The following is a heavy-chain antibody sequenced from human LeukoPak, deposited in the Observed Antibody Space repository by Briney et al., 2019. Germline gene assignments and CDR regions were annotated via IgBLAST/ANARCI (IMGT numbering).Heavy chain of an antibody. CDR2: INTNTGNP. CDR3: ARDQYCGGDCYSGAFDY. D-gene: IGHD2-21*02. CDR1: GYTFTNYA. V-gene: IGHV7-4-1*02. J-gene: IGHJ4*02. Sequence: ASVKVSCKASGYTFTNYAVNWVRQAPGQGLEWMGWINTNTGNPTYAQGFTGRLVFSLDTSVSTAYLQISSLKAEDTAVYYCARDQYCGGDCYSGAFDYWGQGTLVTVSS.